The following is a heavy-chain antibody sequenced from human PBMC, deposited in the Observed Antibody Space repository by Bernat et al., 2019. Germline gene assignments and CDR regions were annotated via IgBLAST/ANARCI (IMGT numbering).Heavy chain of an antibody. Sequence: QVQLAQSGAEVKKPGASVKVSCKASGYTFTNNGISWVRQAPGQGLEWMGWISAYNGYTNYVQNLQGRVTMTTDTSTSTAYLELRSLRSDDTAVYYCARNSSWYNNYYGMDVWGQGTTVTVSS. D-gene: IGHD6-13*01. CDR2: ISAYNGYT. CDR1: GYTFTNNG. J-gene: IGHJ6*02. CDR3: ARNSSWYNNYYGMDV. V-gene: IGHV1-18*04.